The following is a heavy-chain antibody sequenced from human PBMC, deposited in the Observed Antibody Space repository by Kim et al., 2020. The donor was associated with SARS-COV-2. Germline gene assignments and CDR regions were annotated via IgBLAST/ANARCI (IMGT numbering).Heavy chain of an antibody. CDR1: GFTFSSYG. J-gene: IGHJ6*02. CDR3: ARTPTTVTPRDDYYYGMDV. D-gene: IGHD4-17*01. CDR2: IWYDGSNK. V-gene: IGHV3-33*01. Sequence: GGSLRLSCAASGFTFSSYGMHWVRQAPGKGLEWVAVIWYDGSNKYYADSVKGRFTISRDNSKNTLYLQMNSLRAEDTAVYYCARTPTTVTPRDDYYYGMDVRGQGTPVTVSS.